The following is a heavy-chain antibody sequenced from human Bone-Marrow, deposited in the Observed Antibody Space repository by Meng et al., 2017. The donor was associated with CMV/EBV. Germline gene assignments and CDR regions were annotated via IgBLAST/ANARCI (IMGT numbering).Heavy chain of an antibody. CDR2: INPSVATK. D-gene: IGHD1-26*01. Sequence: ASGKGSCKASGCTFTSYYIHWVRQAPGQGLEWMGIINPSVATKSYAQKFQGRVTLTRDTSTNTVYMELSSLTSEDTAVYYCARGSSIVGASTGSESCHYWGQGTLVTVSS. CDR1: GCTFTSYY. V-gene: IGHV1-46*01. CDR3: ARGSSIVGASTGSESCHY. J-gene: IGHJ1*01.